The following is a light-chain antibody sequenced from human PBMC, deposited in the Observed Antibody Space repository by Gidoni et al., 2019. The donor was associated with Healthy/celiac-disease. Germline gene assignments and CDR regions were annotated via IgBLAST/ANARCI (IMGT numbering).Light chain of an antibody. Sequence: DIQMTQSPSSLYASVGDRVTITCQASQDISNYLNWYQQKPGKAPKLLIYDASNLETGFPSRFSGSGSGTDFTFTISSLQPEDIATYYCQQYDNLPGTFGQGTRLEIK. CDR2: DAS. CDR3: QQYDNLPGT. J-gene: IGKJ5*01. CDR1: QDISNY. V-gene: IGKV1-33*01.